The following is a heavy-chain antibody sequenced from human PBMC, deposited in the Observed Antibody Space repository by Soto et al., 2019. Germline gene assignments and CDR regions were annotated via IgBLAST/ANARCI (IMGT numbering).Heavy chain of an antibody. V-gene: IGHV4-31*02. D-gene: IGHD6-6*01. Sequence: QVRLQEWGPGLLKPSQTLSLKCSVSDGSITTGGRYSTWIRQLPGKGRVWIGDIYYSGNTYYNAYLQSRVTRSVEAAKNQFSLKLSSVPAADTAVYYWAQALVFTARDGFDLWGKGRLVTVS. CDR2: IYYSGNT. CDR1: DGSITTGGRY. J-gene: IGHJ3*01. CDR3: AQALVFTARDGFDL.